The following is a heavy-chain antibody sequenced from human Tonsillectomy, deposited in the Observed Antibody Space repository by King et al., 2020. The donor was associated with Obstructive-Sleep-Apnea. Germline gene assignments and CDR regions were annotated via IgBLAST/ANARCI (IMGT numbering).Heavy chain of an antibody. V-gene: IGHV3-30*04. CDR1: GFTFSSYG. CDR3: ARESTELGWFDP. D-gene: IGHD1-7*01. J-gene: IGHJ5*02. CDR2: ILYDGSDT. Sequence: VQLVESGGGVVQPGRSLRLSCAASGFTFSSYGMHWVRQAPGKGLEWGAGILYDGSDTNYADSVKGRFTISRDNSKNTLYLQMNSRRADDTAVYYCARESTELGWFDPWGQGTLVTVSS.